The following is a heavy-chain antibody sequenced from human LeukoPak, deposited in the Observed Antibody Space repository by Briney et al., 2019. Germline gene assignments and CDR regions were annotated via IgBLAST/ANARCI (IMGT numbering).Heavy chain of an antibody. CDR1: GDSIRTTRY. J-gene: IGHJ6*02. V-gene: IGHV4-39*01. CDR2: VYFSGST. CDR3: ATQGYNNQTMDV. Sequence: SETLSLTCTVSGDSIRTTRYWGWIRQPPGKGLEWIGAVYFSGSTYYNPSLKSRVIISVDTSKNQFSLKLTSVTAADTAVYYCATQGYNNQTMDVWGQGTTVTVS. D-gene: IGHD5-24*01.